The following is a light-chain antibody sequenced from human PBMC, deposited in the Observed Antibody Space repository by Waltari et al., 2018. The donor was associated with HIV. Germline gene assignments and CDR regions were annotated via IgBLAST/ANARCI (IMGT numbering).Light chain of an antibody. CDR2: EVT. CDR1: SSHVGAFNY. Sequence: QPALTQPASVSGSPGRSITISRTGTSSHVGAFNYVSWYQQHRATTPKLMDDEVTKRPSGVPDRFAGSKSGNTASLTISGLQAEYEADYFCCSYAGSYTSVLVGGGTKLTVL. V-gene: IGLV2-11*01. CDR3: CSYAGSYTSVL. J-gene: IGLJ2*01.